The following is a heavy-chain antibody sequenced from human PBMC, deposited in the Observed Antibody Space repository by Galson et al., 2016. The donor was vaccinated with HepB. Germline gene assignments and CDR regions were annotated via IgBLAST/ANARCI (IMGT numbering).Heavy chain of an antibody. CDR2: IYHTGST. D-gene: IGHD6-19*01. J-gene: IGHJ5*02. CDR3: ARSTAVSGRRSWGYLDP. V-gene: IGHV4-39*01. CDR1: GGSIDTVAFY. Sequence: ETLSLTCTLSGGSIDTVAFYWAWIRQTPGKGLEWIGSIYHTGSTYLSASLKSRVIMSVDKSMNQFSLTLRSLTVADSAVYYYARSTAVSGRRSWGYLDPWGQGTLVSVSS.